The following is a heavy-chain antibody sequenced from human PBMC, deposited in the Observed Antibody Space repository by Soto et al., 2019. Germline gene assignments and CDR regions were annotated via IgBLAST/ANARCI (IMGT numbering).Heavy chain of an antibody. J-gene: IGHJ6*02. V-gene: IGHV1-18*01. D-gene: IGHD2-15*01. Sequence: ASVKVSCKASGYTFTSYGFNWVRQAPGQGLEWMGWISAYNGNTNYAQKLQGRVTMTTDTSTSTAYMELRSLRSDDTAVYFCARYRHCSGDSCNYYYIMDVWGQGTTVTVSS. CDR2: ISAYNGNT. CDR3: ARYRHCSGDSCNYYYIMDV. CDR1: GYTFTSYG.